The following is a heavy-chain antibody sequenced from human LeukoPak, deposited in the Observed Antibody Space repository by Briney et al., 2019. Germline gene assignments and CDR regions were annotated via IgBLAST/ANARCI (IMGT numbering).Heavy chain of an antibody. CDR3: AKDRDCSITSCYPDWFDP. V-gene: IGHV3-21*04. CDR2: ISSSSSYI. CDR1: GFTFSSYS. J-gene: IGHJ5*02. Sequence: GGSLRLSCAASGFTFSSYSMNWVRQAPGKGLEWVSSISSSSSYIYYADSVKGRFTISRDNAKNSLYLQMNSLKTEDTALYYCAKDRDCSITSCYPDWFDPWGQGTLVTVSS. D-gene: IGHD2-2*01.